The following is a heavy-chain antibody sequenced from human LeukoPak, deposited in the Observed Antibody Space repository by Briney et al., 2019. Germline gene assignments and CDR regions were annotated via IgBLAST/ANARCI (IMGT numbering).Heavy chain of an antibody. CDR2: TYYRSKWYN. Sequence: SQTLSLTCAISGDSVSSDSATWNWIRQSPSRGLEWLGRTYYRSKWYNDYAVSVKSRITINPDTSKNQFSLQLNSMTPEDTAVYYCVKGSSDLYYYYGMDVWGQGTTVTVSS. J-gene: IGHJ6*02. CDR3: VKGSSDLYYYYGMDV. CDR1: GDSVSSDSAT. D-gene: IGHD3-10*01. V-gene: IGHV6-1*01.